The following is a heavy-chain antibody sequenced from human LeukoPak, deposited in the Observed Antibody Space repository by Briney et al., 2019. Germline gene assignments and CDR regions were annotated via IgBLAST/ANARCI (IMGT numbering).Heavy chain of an antibody. CDR3: ARVRYYDSSANFDY. CDR1: GGTFSRHA. CDR2: IIPFFSTT. Sequence: ASVKASCKASGGTFSRHAINWVRQAPGQGLEWMGGIIPFFSTTKYAQKFQGRVTITADKSTSTAYMELSSLRSEDTAVYYCARVRYYDSSANFDYWGQGTLVTVSS. J-gene: IGHJ4*02. D-gene: IGHD3-22*01. V-gene: IGHV1-69*06.